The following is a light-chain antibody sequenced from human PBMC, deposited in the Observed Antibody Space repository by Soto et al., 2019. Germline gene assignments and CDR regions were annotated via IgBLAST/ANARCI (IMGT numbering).Light chain of an antibody. CDR3: AAWDDRLSGWV. CDR2: KSS. J-gene: IGLJ3*02. Sequence: QSVLTQPPSASGTPGQRVTISCSGSSSNVGNNYVYWYQQVPGTAPKLLMYKSSQRPSGVPDRFSGSKSGTSASLAISGLRSEDEADYYCAAWDDRLSGWVFGGGTKLTVL. CDR1: SSNVGNNY. V-gene: IGLV1-47*01.